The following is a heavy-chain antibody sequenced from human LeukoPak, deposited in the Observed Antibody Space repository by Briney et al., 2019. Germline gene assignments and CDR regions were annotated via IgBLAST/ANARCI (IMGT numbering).Heavy chain of an antibody. CDR1: GFIFDDYA. Sequence: GGSLRLSCAASGFIFDDYAMHWVRQAPGKGLGWVSGISWNSGSIVYADSVKGRFTISRDNAKNSLYLQMNSLRAEDTALYYCAKTDSGFDYWGHGTLVTVSS. CDR3: AKTDSGFDY. J-gene: IGHJ4*01. CDR2: ISWNSGSI. D-gene: IGHD2-15*01. V-gene: IGHV3-9*01.